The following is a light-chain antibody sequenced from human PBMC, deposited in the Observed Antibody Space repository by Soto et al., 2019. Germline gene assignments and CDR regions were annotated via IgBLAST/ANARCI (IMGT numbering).Light chain of an antibody. CDR1: SSNIGAGYD. CDR3: QSYDSSLSLYV. V-gene: IGLV1-40*01. Sequence: QSVLTQPPSVSGAPGQRVTISCTGSSSNIGAGYDVHWYQQLPGTAPKLLIYGNSNRPSGVPDRFSGSKSGTSASLAITGLQAEDEADYYFQSYDSSLSLYVFGTGTKLTVL. CDR2: GNS. J-gene: IGLJ1*01.